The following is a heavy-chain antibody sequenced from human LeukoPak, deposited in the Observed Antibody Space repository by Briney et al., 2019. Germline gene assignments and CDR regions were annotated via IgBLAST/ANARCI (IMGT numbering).Heavy chain of an antibody. V-gene: IGHV1-8*03. Sequence: ASVKVSCKASGYTFTSYDINWVRQATGQGLEWMGWMNPNSGNTGYAQKFQGRVTITRNTSISTAYMELSSLRSEDTAVYYCARDGSHLRDLDYWGQGTLVTVSS. J-gene: IGHJ4*02. D-gene: IGHD4-17*01. CDR2: MNPNSGNT. CDR1: GYTFTSYD. CDR3: ARDGSHLRDLDY.